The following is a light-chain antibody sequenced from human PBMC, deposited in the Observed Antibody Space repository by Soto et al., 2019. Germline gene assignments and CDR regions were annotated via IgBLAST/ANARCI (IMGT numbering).Light chain of an antibody. V-gene: IGKV3D-20*02. J-gene: IGKJ4*01. Sequence: EFVLTQSPGTLSLSPGERATLSCRASQTVRNNYLAWYQQKPGQAPRLLIYDASSRATGIPDRFSGSGSGTDFTLTISSLEPEDFAVYYCQQRSNWPRGLTFGGGTKVDIK. CDR3: QQRSNWPRGLT. CDR2: DAS. CDR1: QTVRNNY.